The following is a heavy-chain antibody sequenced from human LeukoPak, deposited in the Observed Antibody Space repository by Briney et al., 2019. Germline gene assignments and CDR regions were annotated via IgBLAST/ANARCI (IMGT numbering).Heavy chain of an antibody. CDR2: ISGSGGST. J-gene: IGHJ4*02. D-gene: IGHD3-10*01. CDR1: GFTFSSYA. CDR3: AKETYGSGSYSPDY. V-gene: IGHV3-23*01. Sequence: PGGSLKLSCAASGFTFSSYAMSWVRQAPGKGLEWVSAISGSGGSTYYADSVEGRFTMSRDNSKNTLYLQMNSLRAEDTAVYYCAKETYGSGSYSPDYWGQGTLVTVSS.